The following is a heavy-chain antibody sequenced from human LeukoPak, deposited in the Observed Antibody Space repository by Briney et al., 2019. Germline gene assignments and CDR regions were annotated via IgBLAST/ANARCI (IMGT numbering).Heavy chain of an antibody. D-gene: IGHD5-12*01. Sequence: SWSLSLTRAFHLGSLIGDFWSGLRQSPGRGVDGIGVIKHDGSTTYNPSLESRVTMSLDTSTNQISLEMTSVTAADTAISYCARDTWQWLPFDDWGQGTQVTISS. CDR3: ARDTWQWLPFDD. CDR2: IKHDGST. V-gene: IGHV4-34*01. J-gene: IGHJ4*02. CDR1: LGSLIGDF.